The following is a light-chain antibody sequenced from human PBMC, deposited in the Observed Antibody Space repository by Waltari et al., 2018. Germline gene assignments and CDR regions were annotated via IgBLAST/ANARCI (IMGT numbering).Light chain of an antibody. CDR2: AAS. V-gene: IGKV1-39*01. CDR3: QQSYSTPIT. Sequence: DIQMTQTTSSPSPSLADRVTITCLASQSISSYLNWYQQKPGKHPKLPIYAASRLQSAVPSRFSGSGSGTDFTLTISSLQPEDFATYYCQQSYSTPITFGQGTRLEIK. J-gene: IGKJ5*01. CDR1: QSISSY.